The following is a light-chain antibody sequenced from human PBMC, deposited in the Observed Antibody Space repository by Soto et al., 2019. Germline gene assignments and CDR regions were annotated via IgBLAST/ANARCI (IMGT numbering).Light chain of an antibody. V-gene: IGKV3-20*01. CDR2: GAS. Sequence: EIVLTQSTGTLSLSPGERATFSCRASQSVRSSYLAWYQQKPGQAHRLLIYGASSRATGIPDRYSGIRSGTDFSITSSRVELEDFAVYYCQQYIYSPPGFTFGLGTKVDIK. CDR3: QQYIYSPPGFT. CDR1: QSVRSSY. J-gene: IGKJ3*01.